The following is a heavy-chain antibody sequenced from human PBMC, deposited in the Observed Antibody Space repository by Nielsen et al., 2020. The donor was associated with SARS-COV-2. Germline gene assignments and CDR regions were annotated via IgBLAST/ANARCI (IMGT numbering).Heavy chain of an antibody. CDR2: IDHRGNT. D-gene: IGHD1-26*01. V-gene: IGHV4-34*01. J-gene: IGHJ6*03. CDR3: ARGHDGGTYHHYYLDV. Sequence: SETLSLTCGVSGGSFFGYSWTWIRQSPGKGLEWIGDIDHRGNTHSRSSLESRVSIFRDTSKSQVSLRLSSVTAADTAVYFCARGHDGGTYHHYYLDVWGRGTTVTVSS. CDR1: GGSFFGYS.